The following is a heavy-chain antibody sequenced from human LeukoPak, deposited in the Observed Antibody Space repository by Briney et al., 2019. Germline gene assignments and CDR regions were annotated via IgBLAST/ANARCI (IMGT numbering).Heavy chain of an antibody. CDR1: GYTFTTYY. J-gene: IGHJ4*02. V-gene: IGHV1-46*01. Sequence: GASVKVSFTASGYTFTTYYMHWVRQAPGHGLEWMGIINPSGGSTSYAQKFQGRVTMTRDTSTSTVYMVLSSLTSEDTAVYYCARDPSGSYAHFDYWGQGTLVTVSS. CDR2: INPSGGST. D-gene: IGHD1-26*01. CDR3: ARDPSGSYAHFDY.